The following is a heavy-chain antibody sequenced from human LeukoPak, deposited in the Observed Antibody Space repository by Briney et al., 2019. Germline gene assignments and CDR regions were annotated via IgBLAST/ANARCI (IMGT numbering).Heavy chain of an antibody. D-gene: IGHD3-22*01. V-gene: IGHV3-48*03. CDR2: ISTGGSRT. J-gene: IGHJ4*02. CDR1: GFTFSSYE. CDR3: ARFDSSGYAIDY. Sequence: GGSLRLSCAASGFTFSSYEMNWVRQAPGKGLEWASYISTGGSRTYYADSVRGRFTISRDNAKNSLYLQVNSLRAEDTAVYYCARFDSSGYAIDYWGQGTLVTVSS.